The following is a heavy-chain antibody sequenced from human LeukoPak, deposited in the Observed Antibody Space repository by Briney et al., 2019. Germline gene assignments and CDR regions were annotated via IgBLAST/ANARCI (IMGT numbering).Heavy chain of an antibody. D-gene: IGHD1-1*01. V-gene: IGHV3-7*01. CDR3: VRDVEL. Sequence: GGSLRLSRAASGFTFSNFWMGWARQGPEKGLQWVASINRDGSEKHPVDSVKGRFTISRDNAKNSVFLEMSSLRVEDTAVYYCVRDVELWGQGTLVTVSS. CDR1: GFTFSNFW. CDR2: INRDGSEK. J-gene: IGHJ4*02.